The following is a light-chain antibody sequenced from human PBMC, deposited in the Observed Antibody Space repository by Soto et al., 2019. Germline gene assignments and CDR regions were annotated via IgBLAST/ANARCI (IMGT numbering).Light chain of an antibody. J-gene: IGKJ1*01. V-gene: IGKV1-33*01. Sequence: DIQMTQSPSSLSASVGDRVTITCQASEDISVYLSWYQHKPGKAPKLLIFAASRVETGVPSRFSGSGSVTDFTFTISSLQPEDFATYYCQQYYALPWTFGQGTKVDIK. CDR2: AAS. CDR3: QQYYALPWT. CDR1: EDISVY.